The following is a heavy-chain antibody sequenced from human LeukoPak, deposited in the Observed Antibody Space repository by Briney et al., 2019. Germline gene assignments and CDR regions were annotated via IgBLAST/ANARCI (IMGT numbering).Heavy chain of an antibody. CDR1: GFTFSSSW. CDR2: INPDGSTT. Sequence: GGSLRLSCAASGFTFSSSWMHWVRQVPGKRLVWVSLINPDGSTTAYADSVKARFTISRDNAKNTLYLQMNSLRAEDTALYYCASILAVVAPTWGQGTLVTVSS. J-gene: IGHJ5*02. V-gene: IGHV3-74*01. D-gene: IGHD2-21*01. CDR3: ASILAVVAPT.